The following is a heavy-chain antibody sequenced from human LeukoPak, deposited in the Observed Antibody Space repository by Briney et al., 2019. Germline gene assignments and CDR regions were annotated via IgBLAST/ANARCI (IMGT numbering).Heavy chain of an antibody. J-gene: IGHJ4*02. D-gene: IGHD6-13*01. CDR2: VVGVGVAT. Sequence: GGSLRLSCAASGFTFSSYAMSWVRQAPGKGLEWVSAVVGVGVATYYADSVKGRFTISRDNSKNTLYLQMNSLRAEDTAVYYCAKVESAVAGPGYWGQGTLVTVSS. CDR3: AKVESAVAGPGY. V-gene: IGHV3-23*01. CDR1: GFTFSSYA.